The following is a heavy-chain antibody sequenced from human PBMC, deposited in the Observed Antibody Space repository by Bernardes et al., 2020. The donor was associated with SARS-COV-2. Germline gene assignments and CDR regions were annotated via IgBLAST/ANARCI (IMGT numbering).Heavy chain of an antibody. Sequence: GGSLRLSCAASGFTFSSNAMSWVRQAPGKGLEWVSAISGSGGSTYYADSVKGRFTISRDNSKNTLYLQMNSLRAEDTAVYYCAKQGFRELFGWFDPWGQGTLVTVSS. V-gene: IGHV3-23*01. CDR2: ISGSGGST. CDR1: GFTFSSNA. CDR3: AKQGFRELFGWFDP. D-gene: IGHD3-10*01. J-gene: IGHJ5*02.